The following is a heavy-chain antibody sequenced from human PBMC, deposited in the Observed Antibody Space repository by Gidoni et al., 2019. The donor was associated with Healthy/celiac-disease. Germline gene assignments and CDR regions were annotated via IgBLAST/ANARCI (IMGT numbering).Heavy chain of an antibody. CDR3: ARSDVEGAMVK. CDR1: GFTFSSSE. Sequence: EVQLVESGGGLVQPGGSLRLSCAAYGFTFSSSEMNWVRKAPGKGLEWVSYISSSGSTIYYEDSVKGRFTISRDNAKNSLYLQMNSLRAEDTAVYYCARSDVEGAMVKWGQGTMVTVSS. V-gene: IGHV3-48*03. CDR2: ISSSGSTI. D-gene: IGHD5-18*01. J-gene: IGHJ3*01.